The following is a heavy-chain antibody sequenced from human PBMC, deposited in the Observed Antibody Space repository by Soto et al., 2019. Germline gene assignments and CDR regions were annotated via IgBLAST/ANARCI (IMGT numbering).Heavy chain of an antibody. V-gene: IGHV4-59*08. CDR2: IYYSGST. D-gene: IGHD2-21*02. CDR3: ARQNSGDDFDY. J-gene: IGHJ4*02. CDR1: GGSISSYY. Sequence: PSETLSLTCTVSGGSISSYYLSWIRQPPGKGLEWIGYIYYSGSTNYNPSLKSRVTISVDTSKNQFSLKLSSVTAADTAVYYCARQNSGDDFDYWGQGTLVTVSS.